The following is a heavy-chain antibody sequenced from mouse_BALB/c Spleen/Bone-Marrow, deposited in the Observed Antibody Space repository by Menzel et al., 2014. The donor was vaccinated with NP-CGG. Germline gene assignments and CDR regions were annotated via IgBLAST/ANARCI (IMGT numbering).Heavy chain of an antibody. CDR2: IHYSGNT. V-gene: IGHV3-1*02. D-gene: IGHD1-2*01. Sequence: EVKLVESGPDLVKPSQSLSLTCTLTGYSITSGYGWHWIRQFPGNKLEWMAYIHYSGNTDYNPSLKSRISITRDTSKNQFFLQLNSVTTEDTATYYCAREARTTARFACWGQGTLVTVSA. CDR1: GYSITSGYG. CDR3: AREARTTARFAC. J-gene: IGHJ3*01.